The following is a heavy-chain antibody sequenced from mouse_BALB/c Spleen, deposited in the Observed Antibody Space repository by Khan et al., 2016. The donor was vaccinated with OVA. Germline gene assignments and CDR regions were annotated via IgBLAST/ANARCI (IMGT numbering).Heavy chain of an antibody. D-gene: IGHD1-1*01. J-gene: IGHJ4*01. CDR3: AKFTPDYYSMDY. CDR1: GFSLTSYG. V-gene: IGHV2-3*01. Sequence: VQLQESGPGLVAPSQSLSITCSVSGFSLTSYGVSWVRQPPGKGLEWLGVIWGDGSTNYHSALISRLLISKDNSKSQVFLKLSSLQTDDTATYYCAKFTPDYYSMDYWGQGTSVTVSS. CDR2: IWGDGST.